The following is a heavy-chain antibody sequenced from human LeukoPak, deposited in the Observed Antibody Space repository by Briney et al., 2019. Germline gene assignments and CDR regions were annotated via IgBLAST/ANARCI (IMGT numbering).Heavy chain of an antibody. D-gene: IGHD6-19*01. CDR2: IQTDGSTA. J-gene: IGHJ4*02. CDR3: ARDRGIAVAAVLVYFDY. CDR1: GFTFSNYW. V-gene: IGHV3-74*01. Sequence: PGGSLRLSCAASGFTFSNYWMHWVRQVPGKGLVWVSRIQTDGSTARIADSVEGRFTISRDNAKNSLYLQMNSLRAEDTAVYYCARDRGIAVAAVLVYFDYWGQGTLVTVSS.